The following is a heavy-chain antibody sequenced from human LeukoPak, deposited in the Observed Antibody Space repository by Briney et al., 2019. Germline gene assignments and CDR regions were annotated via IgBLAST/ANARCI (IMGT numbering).Heavy chain of an antibody. D-gene: IGHD6-13*01. CDR1: GFTFSSYS. Sequence: GGSLRLSCAASGFTFSSYSMNWVRQAPGKVLEWVSSISSSSTYIYYVDSVKGRFTISRDNAKNSLYLQMNSLRAEDTAVYYCARDRGVYSRTLEDWGQGTLVTVSS. V-gene: IGHV3-21*01. CDR2: ISSSSTYI. CDR3: ARDRGVYSRTLED. J-gene: IGHJ4*02.